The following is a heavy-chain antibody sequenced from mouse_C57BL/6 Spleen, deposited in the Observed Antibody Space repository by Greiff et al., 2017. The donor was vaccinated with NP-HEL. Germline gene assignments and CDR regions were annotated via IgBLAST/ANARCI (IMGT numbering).Heavy chain of an antibody. CDR2: ISSGSSTI. Sequence: EVHLVESGGGLVKPGGSLKLSCAASGFTFSDYGMHWVRQAPEKGLEWVAYISSGSSTIYYADTVKGRFTISRDNAKNTLFLQMTSLRSEDTAMYYCARKDYYGSSPLAYWGQGTLVTVSA. CDR3: ARKDYYGSSPLAY. J-gene: IGHJ3*01. D-gene: IGHD1-1*01. V-gene: IGHV5-17*01. CDR1: GFTFSDYG.